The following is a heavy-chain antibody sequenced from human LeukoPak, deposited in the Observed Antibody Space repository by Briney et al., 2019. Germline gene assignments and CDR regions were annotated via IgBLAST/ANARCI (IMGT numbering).Heavy chain of an antibody. V-gene: IGHV3-23*01. CDR2: ISGSGGST. Sequence: GGSLRLSCAASGFTFSSYAVSWVRQAPGRGLEWVSAISGSGGSTYYADSVKGRFTISRDNSKNTLYLQMNSLRAEDTAVYYCAKDPLRGYSYGPGSWGQGTLVTVSS. CDR3: AKDPLRGYSYGPGS. CDR1: GFTFSSYA. D-gene: IGHD5-18*01. J-gene: IGHJ4*02.